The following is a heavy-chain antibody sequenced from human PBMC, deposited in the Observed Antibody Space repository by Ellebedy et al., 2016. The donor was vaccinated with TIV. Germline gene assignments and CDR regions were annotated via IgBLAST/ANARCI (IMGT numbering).Heavy chain of an antibody. CDR2: IYPGNSDT. Sequence: GESLKISCQASGYSFSSSWIGWVRQMPGKGLEWIGIIYPGNSDTRYSPSFQGQVTISADRSINTAYLQWCSLEASDTAIYYWARNTHWYFDLWGRGTLVTVSS. CDR1: GYSFSSSW. D-gene: IGHD2-2*02. V-gene: IGHV5-51*01. J-gene: IGHJ2*01. CDR3: ARNTHWYFDL.